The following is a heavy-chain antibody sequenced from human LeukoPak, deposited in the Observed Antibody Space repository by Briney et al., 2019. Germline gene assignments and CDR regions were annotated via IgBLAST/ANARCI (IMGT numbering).Heavy chain of an antibody. D-gene: IGHD3-10*01. J-gene: IGHJ5*02. Sequence: SGTLSLTCAVSGGSISSSNWWSWVRQPPGKGLEWIGEIYHSGSTNYNPSLKSRVTISVDTSKNQFSLKLSSVTAADTAVYYCARDGLWFGESQNWFDPWGQGTLVTVSS. V-gene: IGHV4-4*02. CDR2: IYHSGST. CDR1: GGSISSSNW. CDR3: ARDGLWFGESQNWFDP.